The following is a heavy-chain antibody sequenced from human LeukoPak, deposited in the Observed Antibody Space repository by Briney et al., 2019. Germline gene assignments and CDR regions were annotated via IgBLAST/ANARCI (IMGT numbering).Heavy chain of an antibody. CDR3: ATSRAFDI. CDR1: GGSFSGYY. CDR2: INHSGST. J-gene: IGHJ3*02. Sequence: SETLSLTCAVYGGSFSGYYWSWIRQPPGKGLEWIGEINHSGSTNYNPSLKSRVTISVDTSKNQFSLKLSSVTAADTAVYYCATSRAFDIWGRGTMVTVSS. V-gene: IGHV4-34*01.